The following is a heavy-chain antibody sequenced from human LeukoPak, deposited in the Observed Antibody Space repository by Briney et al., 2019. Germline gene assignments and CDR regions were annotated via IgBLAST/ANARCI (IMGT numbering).Heavy chain of an antibody. CDR3: ARDYDILTGPFDI. Sequence: PAGSLRLSCAASGFTFSSYSMNWVRQPPRKGLEWVSSISSSSSYIYYADSVNGRFTISRDNAKNSLYLQMNSLCAEDRAVYYCARDYDILTGPFDIWGQGTMVTVSS. V-gene: IGHV3-21*01. D-gene: IGHD3-9*01. J-gene: IGHJ3*02. CDR1: GFTFSSYS. CDR2: ISSSSSYI.